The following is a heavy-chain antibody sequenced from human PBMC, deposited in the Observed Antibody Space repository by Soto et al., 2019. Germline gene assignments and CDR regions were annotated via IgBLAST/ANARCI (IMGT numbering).Heavy chain of an antibody. CDR3: ARGPRRYSRFNDAFDI. J-gene: IGHJ3*02. CDR2: INHSGST. Sequence: SETLSLTCAVYGGSFSGYYWSWIRQPPGKGLEWIGEINHSGSTNYNPSLKSRVTISVDTSKNQFSLKLSSVTAADTAVYYCARGPRRYSRFNDAFDIWGQGTMVTVSS. D-gene: IGHD2-15*01. V-gene: IGHV4-34*01. CDR1: GGSFSGYY.